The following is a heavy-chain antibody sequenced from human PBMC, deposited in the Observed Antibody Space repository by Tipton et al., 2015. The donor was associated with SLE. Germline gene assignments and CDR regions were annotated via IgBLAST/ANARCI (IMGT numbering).Heavy chain of an antibody. Sequence: TLSLTCAVSGDSISNRHWWSWVRQPPGKELEWIGEIHHSGTTNYNPSLKSRVTMSVDKSKNQFSLKLSSVTAADTAVYYCARVQAYEGFDPWGQGTLVTVSS. CDR1: GDSISNRHW. CDR3: ARVQAYEGFDP. V-gene: IGHV4-4*02. D-gene: IGHD3-16*01. J-gene: IGHJ5*02. CDR2: IHHSGTT.